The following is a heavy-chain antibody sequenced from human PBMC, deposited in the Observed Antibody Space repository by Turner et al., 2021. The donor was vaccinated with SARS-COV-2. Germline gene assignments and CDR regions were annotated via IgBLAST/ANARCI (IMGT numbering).Heavy chain of an antibody. CDR2: INGRGDVT. J-gene: IGHJ4*02. Sequence: QVQLLQSGAEVKKPGASVKVSCKASGYILTNYYMHWVRQAPGQGREWMGIINGRGDVTGYAEKFQGRVTMTTDTSTRTASMTLTSLRPADTPVYFCARGDVVGADFDFWGQGTLVTVSP. V-gene: IGHV1-46*03. CDR3: ARGDVVGADFDF. D-gene: IGHD1-26*01. CDR1: GYILTNYY.